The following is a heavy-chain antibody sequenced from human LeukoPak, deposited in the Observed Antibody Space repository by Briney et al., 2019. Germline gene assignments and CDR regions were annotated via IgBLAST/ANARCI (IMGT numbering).Heavy chain of an antibody. CDR1: GFTFTSYS. Sequence: GRSLRLSCAASGFTFTSYSMRWVRQAPGKGLEWVAVISYGGNNEYYADSVKGRFTISRDNSKNTVYLQMNSLRTEDTAMYYCARGYGVPPKVGYWGQGTLVTVSS. CDR3: ARGYGVPPKVGY. V-gene: IGHV3-30*03. J-gene: IGHJ4*02. D-gene: IGHD4-17*01. CDR2: ISYGGNNE.